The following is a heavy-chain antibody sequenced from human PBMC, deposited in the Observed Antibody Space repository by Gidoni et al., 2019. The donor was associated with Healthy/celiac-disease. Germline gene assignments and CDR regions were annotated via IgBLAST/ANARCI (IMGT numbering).Heavy chain of an antibody. J-gene: IGHJ6*02. V-gene: IGHV4-31*03. Sequence: QVQLQESGPGLVKPSQTLSLTCTVSVGSISSGGYYWSWIRQHPGKGLEWIGYIYYSGSTYYNPSLKSRVTISVDTSKNQFSLKLSSVTAADTAVYYCARYCSSTSCYYGMDVWGQGTTVTVSS. CDR1: VGSISSGGYY. D-gene: IGHD2-2*01. CDR3: ARYCSSTSCYYGMDV. CDR2: IYYSGST.